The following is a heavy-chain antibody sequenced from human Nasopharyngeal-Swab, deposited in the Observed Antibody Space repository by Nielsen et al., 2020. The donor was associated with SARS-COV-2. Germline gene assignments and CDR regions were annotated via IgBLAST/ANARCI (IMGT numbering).Heavy chain of an antibody. Sequence: RQAPGKGLEWIGEINHSGSTNYNPSLKSRVTISVDTSKNQFSLKLSSVTAADTAVYYCARPSGYRRDAFDIWGQGTMVTVSS. V-gene: IGHV4-34*01. D-gene: IGHD3-3*01. CDR3: ARPSGYRRDAFDI. CDR2: INHSGST. J-gene: IGHJ3*02.